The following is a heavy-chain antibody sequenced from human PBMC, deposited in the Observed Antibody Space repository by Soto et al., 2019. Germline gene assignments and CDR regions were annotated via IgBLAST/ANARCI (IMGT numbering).Heavy chain of an antibody. J-gene: IGHJ3*02. Sequence: PGGSLRLSCAASGFTFSSYEMNWVRQAPGKGLEWVSYISFSGSTIYYADSVKGRFTISRDNAKKSLDLQVNSLRAEDTAVYYCARENPDGAFDIWGQGTMVTVS. CDR1: GFTFSSYE. CDR2: ISFSGSTI. CDR3: ARENPDGAFDI. V-gene: IGHV3-48*03.